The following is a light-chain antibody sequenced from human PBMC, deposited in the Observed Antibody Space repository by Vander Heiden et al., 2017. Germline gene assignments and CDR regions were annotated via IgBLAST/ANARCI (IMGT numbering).Light chain of an antibody. CDR2: GDS. CDR1: NIGSKS. V-gene: IGLV3-21*02. CDR3: QVWDSCSDLNVV. Sequence: SYVLTQPPSVSVAPGQTARITCGGNNIGSKSVHWYQQKPGQAPVRVVYGDSHGPRGIPERFSGSISEHTATLPISRVEAGGGADYYCQVWDSCSDLNVVFGGGTKLTVL. J-gene: IGLJ2*01.